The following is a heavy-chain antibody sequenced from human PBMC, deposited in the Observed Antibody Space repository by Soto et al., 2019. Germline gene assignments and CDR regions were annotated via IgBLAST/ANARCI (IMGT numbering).Heavy chain of an antibody. CDR2: FYYSGTT. D-gene: IGHD3-16*01. CDR1: GDSVTDYY. CDR3: IRGGVAAPPHFEF. V-gene: IGHV4-59*02. J-gene: IGHJ4*02. Sequence: AETLSLTCSVSGDSVTDYYWNFFRHTPFKSLEWIGYFYYSGTTNYNPSLKGRASISVDTSRNQFSLKLTSVTAADTAVYYCIRGGVAAPPHFEFWGQGKLVTVSS.